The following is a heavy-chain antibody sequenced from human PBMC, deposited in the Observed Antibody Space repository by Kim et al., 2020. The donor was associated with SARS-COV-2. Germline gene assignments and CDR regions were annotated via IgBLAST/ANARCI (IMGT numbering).Heavy chain of an antibody. D-gene: IGHD2-15*01. CDR1: GFTVSTNN. CDR3: ARARWTPNYYFDY. V-gene: IGHV3-21*01. CDR2: ISSTSNYI. J-gene: IGHJ4*02. Sequence: GGSLRLSCVASGFTVSTNNINWVRQAPGKGLEWVSSISSTSNYIYYADSVKGRFTVSRDNAKNSLYLQMNSLRAEDTAVYYCARARWTPNYYFDYWGRGTLVTVSS.